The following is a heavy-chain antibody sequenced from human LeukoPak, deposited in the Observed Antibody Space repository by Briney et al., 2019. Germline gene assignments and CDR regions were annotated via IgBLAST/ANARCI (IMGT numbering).Heavy chain of an antibody. J-gene: IGHJ4*02. Sequence: GGSLRLSCAASGFTFDDYAMHWLRQAPGKGLEWVSGISWNSGSVGYADSVKGRFTISRDNAKNSLYLQMNSLRAEDRALYYCAKDNSRFLEWLSFDYWGQGTLVTVSS. CDR2: ISWNSGSV. CDR3: AKDNSRFLEWLSFDY. D-gene: IGHD3-3*01. CDR1: GFTFDDYA. V-gene: IGHV3-9*01.